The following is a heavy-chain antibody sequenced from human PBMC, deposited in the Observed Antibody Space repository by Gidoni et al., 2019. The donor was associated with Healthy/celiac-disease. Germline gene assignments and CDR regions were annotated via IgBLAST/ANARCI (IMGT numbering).Heavy chain of an antibody. CDR1: GYTFTGYY. CDR3: ARFSTVTTSYYYGMDV. Sequence: QVQLVQSGAEVKKPGASVQVSCQASGYTFTGYYMPWVRQAPGQGLEWMGWINPNSGGTNYAQKFQGRVTMTRDTSISTAYMELSRLRSDDTAVYYCARFSTVTTSYYYGMDVWGQGTTVTVSS. J-gene: IGHJ6*02. CDR2: INPNSGGT. D-gene: IGHD4-17*01. V-gene: IGHV1-2*02.